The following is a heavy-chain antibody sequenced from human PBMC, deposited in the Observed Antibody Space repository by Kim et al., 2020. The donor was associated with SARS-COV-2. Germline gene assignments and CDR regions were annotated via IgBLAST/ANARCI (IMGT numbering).Heavy chain of an antibody. CDR2: ISAYNGNT. Sequence: ASVKVSCKASGYTFTSYGISWVRQAPGQGLEWMGWISAYNGNTNYAQKLQGRVTMTTDTSTSTAYMELRSLRSDDTAVYYCASYSSSWYGSGDYYGMDVWGQGTTVTVSS. J-gene: IGHJ6*02. CDR1: GYTFTSYG. CDR3: ASYSSSWYGSGDYYGMDV. V-gene: IGHV1-18*01. D-gene: IGHD6-13*01.